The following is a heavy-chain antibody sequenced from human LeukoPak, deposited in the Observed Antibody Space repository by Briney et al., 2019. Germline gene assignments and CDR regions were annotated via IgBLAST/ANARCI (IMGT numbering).Heavy chain of an antibody. CDR2: IIPIFGTA. J-gene: IGHJ5*02. D-gene: IGHD3-10*01. CDR1: GGTFSSYA. V-gene: IGHV1-69*05. Sequence: SVKVSCKASGGTFSSYAISWVRQAPGQGLEWMGGIIPIFGTANYAQKFQGRVTITTDESTSTAYMELSSLRSEGTAVYYCARQRITMVRGVPGWFDPWGQGTLVTVSS. CDR3: ARQRITMVRGVPGWFDP.